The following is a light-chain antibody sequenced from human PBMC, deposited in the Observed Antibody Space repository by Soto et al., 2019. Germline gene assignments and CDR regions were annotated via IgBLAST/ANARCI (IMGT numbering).Light chain of an antibody. CDR1: QSVGSN. CDR2: GAS. J-gene: IGKJ1*01. V-gene: IGKV3-15*01. CDR3: QHYNNWPPTWT. Sequence: EIVLTQSPATLSVSPGERATLSCRASQSVGSNLAWYQQNPGQAPRVLIYGASTRATGIPARFSGSGSGTEYTLTISILQSEDFAVYHCQHYNNWPPTWTFGQGTKVEVK.